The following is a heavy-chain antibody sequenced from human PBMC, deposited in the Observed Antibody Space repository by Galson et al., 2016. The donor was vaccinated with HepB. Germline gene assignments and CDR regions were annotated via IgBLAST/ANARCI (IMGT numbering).Heavy chain of an antibody. D-gene: IGHD5-24*01. Sequence: SLRLSCAASGFAFYSFDMSWVRQAPGKGLEWVSSINGSGGDTYYTDSVKGRFTVSRDNSKNTLYLHMNNLGAEDTAVYYCTKKVTISGTGDYWGQGTLVSVSA. J-gene: IGHJ4*02. CDR2: INGSGGDT. CDR3: TKKVTISGTGDY. CDR1: GFAFYSFD. V-gene: IGHV3-23*01.